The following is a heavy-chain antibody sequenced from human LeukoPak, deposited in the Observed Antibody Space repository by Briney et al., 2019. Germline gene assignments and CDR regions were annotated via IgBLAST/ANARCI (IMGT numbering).Heavy chain of an antibody. D-gene: IGHD2-2*02. Sequence: ESGPTLVNPTQTLTLTCTFSGLSLSTNGVGVGWIRQPPGKALEWLAIFYWTDQKYHIPSLKSRLTITKDTSKNLVVLTMTNMDPVDTGTYYCALSESYRRGYCTSSNCYTPDAFDIWGPGAVVTVSS. V-gene: IGHV2-5*04. CDR2: FYWTDQK. J-gene: IGHJ3*02. CDR1: GLSLSTNGVG. CDR3: ALSESYRRGYCTSSNCYTPDAFDI.